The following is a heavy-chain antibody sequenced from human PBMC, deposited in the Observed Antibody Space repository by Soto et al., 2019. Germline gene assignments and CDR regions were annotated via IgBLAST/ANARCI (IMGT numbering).Heavy chain of an antibody. V-gene: IGHV1-69*13. J-gene: IGHJ6*01. CDR2: IIPIFGTA. D-gene: IGHD4-17*01. CDR1: GGTFSSYA. Sequence: ASVKVSCKASGGTFSSYAISWLRQSPGQGLEWMGGIIPIFGTANYAQRFQGRITITADESTSTAYMELSSLTSEDTAVYYCAKCPYGDFLPDSYYYGLDVWGQGTTVTVSS. CDR3: AKCPYGDFLPDSYYYGLDV.